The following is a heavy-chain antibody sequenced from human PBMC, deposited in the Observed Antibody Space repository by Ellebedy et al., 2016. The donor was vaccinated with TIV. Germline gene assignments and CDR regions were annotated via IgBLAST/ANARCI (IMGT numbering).Heavy chain of an antibody. J-gene: IGHJ4*02. V-gene: IGHV3-23*01. Sequence: GGSLRLSXAASGFNFSANAMAWVRQAPGKGLEWVAGIRPTGGTFYADSVKGRFIISRDNSNNMLYLQMKSLRVEDTAIYYCAKRGALVSVPAAIDHWGQGTLVTVSS. CDR3: AKRGALVSVPAAIDH. D-gene: IGHD2-2*01. CDR1: GFNFSANA. CDR2: IRPTGGT.